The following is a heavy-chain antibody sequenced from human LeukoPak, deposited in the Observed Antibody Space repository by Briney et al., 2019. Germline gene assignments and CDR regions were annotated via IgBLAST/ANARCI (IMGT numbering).Heavy chain of an antibody. J-gene: IGHJ6*02. Sequence: GGSLRLSCAASGFTFSSYSMNWVRQAPGEGLEWVSSISSSSSYIYYADSVKGRFTISRDNAKNSLYLQMNSLRAEDTAVYYCARDAMEVYYDFWSGYLGMDVWGQGTTVTVSS. D-gene: IGHD3-3*01. V-gene: IGHV3-21*01. CDR2: ISSSSSYI. CDR3: ARDAMEVYYDFWSGYLGMDV. CDR1: GFTFSSYS.